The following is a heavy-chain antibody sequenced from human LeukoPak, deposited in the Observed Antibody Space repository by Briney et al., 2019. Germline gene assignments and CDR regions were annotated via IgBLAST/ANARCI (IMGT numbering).Heavy chain of an antibody. D-gene: IGHD3-3*01. Sequence: GGSLRLSCAASGFTFTNYWMSWVRQAPGKGLELVANIKQDRSEKYCVDSVKGRFTISRGNAKNTLYLQMNSLRAEDTAVYYCARASYDFWSGNYFDYWGQGTLVTVSS. CDR1: GFTFTNYW. V-gene: IGHV3-7*01. CDR2: IKQDRSEK. CDR3: ARASYDFWSGNYFDY. J-gene: IGHJ4*02.